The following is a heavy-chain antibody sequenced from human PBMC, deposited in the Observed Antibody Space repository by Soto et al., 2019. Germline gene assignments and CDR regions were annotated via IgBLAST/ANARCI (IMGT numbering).Heavy chain of an antibody. J-gene: IGHJ6*02. CDR2: IIPIFGTA. V-gene: IGHV1-69*13. CDR3: ARDLEINCSSTSCYGYYYGMDV. D-gene: IGHD2-2*01. CDR1: GGTFSSYA. Sequence: ASVKVSCKASGGTFSSYAISWVRQAPGQGLEWMGGIIPIFGTANYAQKFQGRVTITADESTSTAYMELSSLRSEDTAVYYCARDLEINCSSTSCYGYYYGMDVWGQGTTVTVSS.